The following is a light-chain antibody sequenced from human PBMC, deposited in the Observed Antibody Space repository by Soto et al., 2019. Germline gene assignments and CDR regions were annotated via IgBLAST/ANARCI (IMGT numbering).Light chain of an antibody. V-gene: IGKV1-39*01. J-gene: IGKJ1*01. Sequence: DIQMTQSPSTMSASVGDRVTITCRASQSISSGLAWYQQKPGKAPKLLIYGASSLQSGVPSRFSGSGSGTDFTLTTSSLQPEDLATYYCQQRYSTPWTFGQGAKVDIK. CDR1: QSISSG. CDR2: GAS. CDR3: QQRYSTPWT.